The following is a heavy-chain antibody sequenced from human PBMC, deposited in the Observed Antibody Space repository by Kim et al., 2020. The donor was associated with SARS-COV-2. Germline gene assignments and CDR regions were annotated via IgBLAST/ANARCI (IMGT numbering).Heavy chain of an antibody. D-gene: IGHD3-9*01. V-gene: IGHV7-4-1*02. J-gene: IGHJ6*02. CDR2: INTNTGNP. Sequence: ASVKVSCKASGYTFTSYAMNWVRQAPGQGLEWMGWINTNTGNPTYAQGFTGRFVFSLDTSVSTAYLQISSLKAEDTAVYYCARDPTSILRYFDWLSLPDGMDVWGQGTTVTVSS. CDR3: ARDPTSILRYFDWLSLPDGMDV. CDR1: GYTFTSYA.